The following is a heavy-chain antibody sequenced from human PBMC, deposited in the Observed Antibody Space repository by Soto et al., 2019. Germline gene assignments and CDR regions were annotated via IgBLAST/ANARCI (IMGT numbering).Heavy chain of an antibody. Sequence: QVQLVESGGGVVQPGRSLRLSCAASGFIFSSYGMHWVRQAPGKGLEWVAVISYEGSHTYYADSVKGRFTITRDNSKNTLYLQMNILRPEDTAVYYCAKEVHCGRGSCSWSEGFDYWGQGTLLTVSS. CDR2: ISYEGSHT. D-gene: IGHD2-15*01. CDR1: GFIFSSYG. V-gene: IGHV3-30*18. J-gene: IGHJ4*02. CDR3: AKEVHCGRGSCSWSEGFDY.